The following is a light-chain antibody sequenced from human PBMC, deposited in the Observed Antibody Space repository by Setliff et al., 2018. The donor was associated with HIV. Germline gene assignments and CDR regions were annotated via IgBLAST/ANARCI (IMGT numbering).Light chain of an antibody. CDR3: AAWDDSLNGLYV. Sequence: QPPSASGTPGQRVTISCSGSSSNIGSNTVNWYQQLPGTAPKLLIYRNNQRPSGVPDRFSGSKSGTSASLAISGLQSEDEADYYCAAWDDSLNGLYVFGTGTKVTVL. V-gene: IGLV1-44*01. CDR2: RNN. CDR1: SSNIGSNT. J-gene: IGLJ1*01.